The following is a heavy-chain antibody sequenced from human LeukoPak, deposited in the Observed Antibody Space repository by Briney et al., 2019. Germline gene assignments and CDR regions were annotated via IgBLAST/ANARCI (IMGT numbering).Heavy chain of an antibody. D-gene: IGHD3-22*01. V-gene: IGHV3-48*03. CDR3: ARGPFPYYYDSSGYRKRAFDT. J-gene: IGHJ3*02. CDR1: GFTFSSYE. CDR2: ISSSGSTI. Sequence: PGGSLRLSCAASGFTFSSYEMNWVRQAPGKGLEWVSYISSSGSTIYYADSVKGRFTISRDNAKNSLFLQMNSLRAEDTAAYYCARGPFPYYYDSSGYRKRAFDTWGQGTMVTVSS.